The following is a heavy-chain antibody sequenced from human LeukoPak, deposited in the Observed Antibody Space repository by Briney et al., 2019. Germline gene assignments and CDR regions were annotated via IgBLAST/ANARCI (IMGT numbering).Heavy chain of an antibody. CDR3: ARDSSDAYNPEPGY. Sequence: AGGSLRLSCAASGFTFRSYSMNWVRQAPGKGLEWVSFISGMSSTIYYADSVKGRFTISRGNAKNSVYLQMNSLRDEDTAVYYCARDSSDAYNPEPGYWGQGTLVTVSS. D-gene: IGHD5-24*01. V-gene: IGHV3-48*02. J-gene: IGHJ4*02. CDR2: ISGMSSTI. CDR1: GFTFRSYS.